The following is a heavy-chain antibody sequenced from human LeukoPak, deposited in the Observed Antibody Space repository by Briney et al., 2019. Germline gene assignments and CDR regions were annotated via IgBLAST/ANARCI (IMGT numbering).Heavy chain of an antibody. CDR3: ARVKTRKHDYRDYYFDY. V-gene: IGHV1-69*04. CDR2: IIPILGIA. CDR1: GGTFGSYA. Sequence: ASVKVSCKASGGTFGSYAISWVRQAPGQGLEWMGRIIPILGIANYAQKFQGRVTITADKSTSTAYMELSSLRSEYTAVYYCARVKTRKHDYRDYYFDYWGQGTLVTVSS. D-gene: IGHD4-11*01. J-gene: IGHJ4*02.